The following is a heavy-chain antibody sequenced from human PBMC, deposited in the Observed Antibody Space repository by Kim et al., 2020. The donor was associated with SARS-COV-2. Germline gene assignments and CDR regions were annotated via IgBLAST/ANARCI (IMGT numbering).Heavy chain of an antibody. V-gene: IGHV3-33*01. Sequence: GGSLRLSCAASGFTFSSYGMHWVRQAPGKGLEWVAVIWYDGSNKYYADSVKGRFTISRDNSKNTLYLQMNSLRAEDTAVYYCARDGYNHYYYYGMDVWGQGTTVTVSS. CDR2: IWYDGSNK. D-gene: IGHD5-12*01. J-gene: IGHJ6*02. CDR1: GFTFSSYG. CDR3: ARDGYNHYYYYGMDV.